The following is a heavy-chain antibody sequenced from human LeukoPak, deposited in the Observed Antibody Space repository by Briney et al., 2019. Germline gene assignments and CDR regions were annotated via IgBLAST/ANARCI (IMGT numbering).Heavy chain of an antibody. CDR2: ISSSSSYI. Sequence: GGSLRPSCAASGFTFSSYSMNWVRQAPGKGLEWVSSISSSSSYIYYADSVKGRFTISRDNAKNSLYLQMNSLRAEDTAVYYCARDGVLAAAGTAGPFRYWGQGTLVTVSS. J-gene: IGHJ4*02. V-gene: IGHV3-21*01. CDR1: GFTFSSYS. CDR3: ARDGVLAAAGTAGPFRY. D-gene: IGHD6-13*01.